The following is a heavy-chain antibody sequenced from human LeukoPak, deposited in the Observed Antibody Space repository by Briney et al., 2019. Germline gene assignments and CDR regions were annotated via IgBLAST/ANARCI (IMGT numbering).Heavy chain of an antibody. J-gene: IGHJ4*02. CDR2: ISYDGSNK. CDR3: AKEVIVGVSFDC. CDR1: GFTFSSYA. Sequence: PGRSLRLSCAASGFTFSSYAMHWVRQAPGKGLEWVAVISYDGSNKYYADSVKGRFTISRDNSKNTLYLQMNSLRAEDTAVYYCAKEVIVGVSFDCWGQGTLVTVSS. V-gene: IGHV3-30-3*01. D-gene: IGHD1-26*01.